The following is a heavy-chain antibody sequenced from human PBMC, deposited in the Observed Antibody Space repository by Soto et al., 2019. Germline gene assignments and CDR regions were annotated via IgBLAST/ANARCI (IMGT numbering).Heavy chain of an antibody. CDR1: GGTFSSYT. J-gene: IGHJ5*02. V-gene: IGHV1-69*02. Sequence: GASVKVSCKASGGTFSSYTISWVRQAPGQGLEWMGRIIPILGIANYAQKFQGRVTITADKSTSTAYMELSSLRSEDTAVYYCARGRNVVVTTVPWFDPWGQGTLVTVSS. CDR2: IIPILGIA. D-gene: IGHD2-21*02. CDR3: ARGRNVVVTTVPWFDP.